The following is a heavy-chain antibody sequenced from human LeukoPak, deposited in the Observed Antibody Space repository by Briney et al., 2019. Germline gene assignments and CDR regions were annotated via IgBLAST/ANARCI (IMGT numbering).Heavy chain of an antibody. CDR2: IYYSGST. CDR3: ARLEDIVVVPAALDRFDP. Sequence: PSETLSLTCAVSGYSISSGYYWGWIRQPPGKGLEWIGSIYYSGSTYYNPSLKSRVTISVDTSKNQFSLKLSSVTAADPAVYYCARLEDIVVVPAALDRFDPWGRGTLVTVSS. CDR1: GYSISSGYY. V-gene: IGHV4-38-2*01. D-gene: IGHD2-2*01. J-gene: IGHJ5*02.